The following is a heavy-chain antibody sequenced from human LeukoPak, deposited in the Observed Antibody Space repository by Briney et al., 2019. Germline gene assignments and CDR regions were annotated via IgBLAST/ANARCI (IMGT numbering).Heavy chain of an antibody. D-gene: IGHD6-19*01. CDR3: ARAGAIDAFDI. CDR1: GFIFSSDS. Sequence: GGSLRLSCATSGFIFSSDSMIWVRQARGKGREWVSSISTTGAYIYYADSLKGRFTISRDNAKNSLYLQMNSLRAEDTAVYYCARAGAIDAFDIWAQGTMVTVSS. V-gene: IGHV3-21*01. CDR2: ISTTGAYI. J-gene: IGHJ3*02.